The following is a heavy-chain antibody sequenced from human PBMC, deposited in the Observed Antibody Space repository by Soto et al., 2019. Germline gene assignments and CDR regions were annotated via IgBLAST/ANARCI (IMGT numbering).Heavy chain of an antibody. CDR1: GYTLTELS. D-gene: IGHD3-22*01. J-gene: IGHJ3*02. CDR3: ATVKGGNYYYDSSGLDVAFDI. CDR2: FDPEDGET. Sequence: ASVKVSCKVPGYTLTELSMHWVRQAPGKGLEWMGGFDPEDGETIYAQKFQGRVTMTEDTSTDTAYMELSNLRSEDTAVYYCATVKGGNYYYDSSGLDVAFDIWGQGTMVTVSS. V-gene: IGHV1-24*01.